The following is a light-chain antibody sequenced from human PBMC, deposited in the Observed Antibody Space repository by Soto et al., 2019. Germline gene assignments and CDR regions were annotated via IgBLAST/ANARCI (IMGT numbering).Light chain of an antibody. Sequence: EIVLTQSPGTLSLSPRERATLSCRAFQSVSSSYLAWYQQKPGQAPRLLIYGASSRATGIPDRFSGSGSGTDFTLTISRLEPEDFAVYYCQQYGSSPPITFGQGTRLEIK. CDR2: GAS. CDR1: QSVSSSY. V-gene: IGKV3-20*01. J-gene: IGKJ5*01. CDR3: QQYGSSPPIT.